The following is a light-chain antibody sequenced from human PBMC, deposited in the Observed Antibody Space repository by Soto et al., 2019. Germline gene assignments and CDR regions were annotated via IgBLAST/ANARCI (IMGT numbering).Light chain of an antibody. V-gene: IGKV3-20*01. J-gene: IGKJ2*01. CDR2: DAS. CDR1: QSVSSSY. CDR3: QQFGTSFPYT. Sequence: EIVLTQSPGTLSLSPGGRATLTCRASQSVSSSYLAWYQQKPGQAPMLLMYDASSRATGIPDRFSGSGSGTDFTLTISRLEPEDFAVYYCQQFGTSFPYTFGQGTKLDIK.